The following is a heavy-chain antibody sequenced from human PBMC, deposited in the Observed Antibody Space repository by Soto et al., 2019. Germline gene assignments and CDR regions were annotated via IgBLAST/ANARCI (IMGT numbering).Heavy chain of an antibody. J-gene: IGHJ4*02. D-gene: IGHD2-2*01. Sequence: SETLSLTCTVSSGSISSSSYYWGWIRQPPGKGLEWIGSIYYSGSTYYNPSLKSRVTISVDTSKNQFSLKLSSVTAADTAVYYCARLYVPAAMWLTDLPRYYFDYWGQGTLVTVSS. CDR2: IYYSGST. V-gene: IGHV4-39*01. CDR3: ARLYVPAAMWLTDLPRYYFDY. CDR1: SGSISSSSYY.